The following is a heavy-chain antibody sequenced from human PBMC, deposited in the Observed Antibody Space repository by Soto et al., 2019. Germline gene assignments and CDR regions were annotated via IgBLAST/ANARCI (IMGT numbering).Heavy chain of an antibody. CDR3: ARQGGGVALDV. CDR2: INPDDADT. Sequence: GESQKISCRGSEYSFSNYWIGWVRQMAGKGLEWMAIINPDDADTRLSPSFQGQVTISADKSISTAYLQWSSLQASDTAMYYCARQGGGVALDVWGQGT. V-gene: IGHV5-51*01. CDR1: EYSFSNYW. J-gene: IGHJ6*02. D-gene: IGHD2-8*02.